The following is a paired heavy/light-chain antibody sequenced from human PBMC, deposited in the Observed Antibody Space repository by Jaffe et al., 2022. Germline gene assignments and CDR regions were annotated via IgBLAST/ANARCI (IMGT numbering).Light chain of an antibody. CDR3: QQYYSTLFYT. CDR1: QSVLYSSNNKNY. J-gene: IGKJ2*01. V-gene: IGKV4-1*01. Sequence: DIVMTQSPDSLAVSLGERATINCKSSQSVLYSSNNKNYLAWYQQKPGQPPKLLIYWASTRESGVPDRFSGSGSGTDFTLTISSLQAEDVAVYYCQQYYSTLFYTFGQGTKLEIK. CDR2: WAS.
Heavy chain of an antibody. CDR2: ISWNSGSI. CDR3: AKEGDFWSGYRGVFDY. J-gene: IGHJ4*02. D-gene: IGHD3-3*01. Sequence: EVQLVESGGGLVQPGRSLRLSCAASGFTFDDYAMHWVRQAPGKGLEWVSGISWNSGSIGYADSVKGRFTISRDNAKNSLYLQMNSLRAEDTALYYCAKEGDFWSGYRGVFDYWGQGTLVTVSS. CDR1: GFTFDDYA. V-gene: IGHV3-9*01.